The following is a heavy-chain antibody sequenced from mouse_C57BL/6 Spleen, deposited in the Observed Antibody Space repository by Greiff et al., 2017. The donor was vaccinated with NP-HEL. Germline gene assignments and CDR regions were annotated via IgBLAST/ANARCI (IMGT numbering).Heavy chain of an antibody. J-gene: IGHJ1*03. D-gene: IGHD1-1*01. CDR2: ISYDGGY. Sequence: EVQLQQSGPGLVKPSQSLSLTCSVTGYSITSGYYWNWIRQFPGNQLEWMGYISYDGGYNYNPSLKNTISITLDTSKNQFLLKLNSVTTEDTATYYCAYYGNWYFDDWGTGTTVTVSS. CDR3: AYYGNWYFDD. CDR1: GYSITSGYY. V-gene: IGHV3-6*01.